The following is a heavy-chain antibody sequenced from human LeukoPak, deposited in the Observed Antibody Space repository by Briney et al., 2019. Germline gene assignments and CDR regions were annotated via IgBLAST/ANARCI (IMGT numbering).Heavy chain of an antibody. CDR3: ARDGYSYDDYYMDV. J-gene: IGHJ6*03. CDR2: INPNSGGT. D-gene: IGHD5-18*01. Sequence: ASVKVSCKASGYTFTGCYMHWVRQAPGQGLEWMGWINPNSGGTNYAQKFQGRVTMTRDTSISTAYMELSRLRSDDTAVYYCARDGYSYDDYYMDVWGKGTTVTVSS. CDR1: GYTFTGCY. V-gene: IGHV1-2*02.